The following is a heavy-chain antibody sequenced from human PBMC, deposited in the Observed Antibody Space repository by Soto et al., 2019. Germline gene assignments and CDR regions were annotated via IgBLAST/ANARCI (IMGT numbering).Heavy chain of an antibody. CDR2: IYYSGST. CDR3: AREGRMTTVTSDY. Sequence: SETLSLTCTVSGGSVSSGSYYWSWIRQPPGKGLEWIGYIYYSGSTNYNPSLKSRVTISVDTSKNQFSLKLSSVTAADTAVYYCAREGRMTTVTSDYWGQGTLVTVSS. J-gene: IGHJ4*02. D-gene: IGHD4-17*01. V-gene: IGHV4-61*01. CDR1: GGSVSSGSYY.